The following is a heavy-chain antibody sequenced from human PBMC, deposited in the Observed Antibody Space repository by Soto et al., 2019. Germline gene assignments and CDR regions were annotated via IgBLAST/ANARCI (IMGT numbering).Heavy chain of an antibody. D-gene: IGHD3-10*01. J-gene: IGHJ4*02. Sequence: ASVKVSCKASGYTFTGYYKHWVRQAPGQGLEWMGWINPNSGGTNYAQKFQGWVTMTRDTSISTAYMELSRLRSDDTAVYYCARDQSGAGSYPTLNFDYWGQGTLVTVSS. CDR2: INPNSGGT. CDR1: GYTFTGYY. V-gene: IGHV1-2*04. CDR3: ARDQSGAGSYPTLNFDY.